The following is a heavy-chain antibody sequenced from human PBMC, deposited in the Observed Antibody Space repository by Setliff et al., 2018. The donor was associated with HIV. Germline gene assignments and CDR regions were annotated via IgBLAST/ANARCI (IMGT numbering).Heavy chain of an antibody. J-gene: IGHJ5*02. V-gene: IGHV4-39*01. CDR3: ARHSPTYCSGTSCYDNWFDP. CDR2: IYYSGST. CDR1: GVSISSTNYY. D-gene: IGHD2-2*01. Sequence: SETLSLTCPVSGVSISSTNYYWGWIRQPPGKGLEWIGTIYYSGSTYYNPSLKSRVTISVDTSKNQFSLKLSSVTAADTAVYYCARHSPTYCSGTSCYDNWFDPWGQGTLVTVSS.